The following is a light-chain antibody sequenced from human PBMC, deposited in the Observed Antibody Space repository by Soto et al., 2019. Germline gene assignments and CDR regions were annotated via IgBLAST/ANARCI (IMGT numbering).Light chain of an antibody. CDR2: DVN. Sequence: QSALTQPRSVSGSPGQSVTISCTGTSSDVGGHDFVSWYQRHPGKAPKLIIYDVNKRPSGVPDRFSGSKSGNTASLTISGLQAEDEADYYCCSYPGSHTWVFGGGTKVTVL. CDR1: SSDVGGHDF. J-gene: IGLJ3*02. V-gene: IGLV2-11*01. CDR3: CSYPGSHTWV.